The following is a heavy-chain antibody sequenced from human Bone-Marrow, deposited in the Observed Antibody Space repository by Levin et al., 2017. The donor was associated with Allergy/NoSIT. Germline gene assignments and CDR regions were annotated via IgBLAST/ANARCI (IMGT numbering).Heavy chain of an antibody. V-gene: IGHV3-30-3*01. CDR1: GFTFSRYT. J-gene: IGHJ4*02. CDR2: ISYDGSNK. Sequence: GGSLRLSCAASGFTFSRYTMHWVRQATGKGLEWVALISYDGSNKYYTDSVKGRFTISRDNSKNTLYLQMNSLRAEDTAVYYCARRNDYGDSWGQGTLVTVSS. CDR3: ARRNDYGDS.